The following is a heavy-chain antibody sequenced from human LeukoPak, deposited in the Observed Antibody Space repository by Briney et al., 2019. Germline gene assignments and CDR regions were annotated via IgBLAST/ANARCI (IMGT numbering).Heavy chain of an antibody. D-gene: IGHD5-18*01. V-gene: IGHV3-23*01. CDR1: GFTFSSYA. J-gene: IGHJ4*02. CDR3: AACRGYSYGSNFDY. Sequence: PGGSLRLSCAASGFTFSSYAMSWVRQAPGKGLEWVSAISGSGGSTYYADSVKGRFAISRDNSKNTLYLQMNSLRAEDTAVYYCAACRGYSYGSNFDYWGQGTLVTVSS. CDR2: ISGSGGST.